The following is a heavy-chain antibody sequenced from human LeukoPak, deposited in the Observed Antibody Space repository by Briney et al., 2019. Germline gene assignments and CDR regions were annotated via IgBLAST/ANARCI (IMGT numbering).Heavy chain of an antibody. V-gene: IGHV3-33*08. CDR1: GFTFSSYW. J-gene: IGHJ4*02. CDR2: IWYDGSDK. Sequence: PGGSLRLSCAASGFTFSSYWMHWVRQAPGKGLEWVAVIWYDGSDKYHADSVKGRFTISRDNSKNMLYLQMNSLRAEDTAVYYCASSSGWYLSSDYWGQGTLVTVSS. D-gene: IGHD6-19*01. CDR3: ASSSGWYLSSDY.